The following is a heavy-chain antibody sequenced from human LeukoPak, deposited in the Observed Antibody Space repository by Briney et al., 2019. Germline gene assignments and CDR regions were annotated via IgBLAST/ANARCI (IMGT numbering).Heavy chain of an antibody. CDR1: GFTVSSND. D-gene: IGHD1-26*01. Sequence: GGSLRLSCAASGFTVSSNDMSWVRQAPGKGLECISVIYSGGSTDYADSVKGRLTISRDNSKNTLYLQMNSLRAEDTAVYYCARVDAWELQGAFDIWGQGTMVTVSS. CDR3: ARVDAWELQGAFDI. CDR2: IYSGGST. V-gene: IGHV3-53*01. J-gene: IGHJ3*02.